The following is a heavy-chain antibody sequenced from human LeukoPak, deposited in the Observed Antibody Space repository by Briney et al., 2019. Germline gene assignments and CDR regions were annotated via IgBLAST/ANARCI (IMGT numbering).Heavy chain of an antibody. V-gene: IGHV1-46*01. J-gene: IGHJ5*02. CDR1: GYTFTSYY. CDR3: ASSDILTGYYIRGFDP. Sequence: RASVKVSCKASGYTFTSYYMHWVRQAPGQGLEWMGIINPSGGSTSYAQKFQGGVTMTRDTPTSTVYMELSSLRSEDTAVYYCASSDILTGYYIRGFDPWGQGTLVTVSS. D-gene: IGHD3-9*01. CDR2: INPSGGST.